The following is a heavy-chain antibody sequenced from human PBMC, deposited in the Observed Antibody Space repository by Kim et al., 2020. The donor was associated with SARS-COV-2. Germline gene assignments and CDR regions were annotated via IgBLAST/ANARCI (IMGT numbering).Heavy chain of an antibody. J-gene: IGHJ2*01. Sequence: APGQGLGWMGWLNTHTGTPTYARGFTGRFVFSLDTSVSTAYLQISSVRADDTAVYFCAARYSSSYFDLWGRGTLVTVSS. D-gene: IGHD6-13*01. CDR3: AARYSSSYFDL. CDR2: LNTHTGTP. V-gene: IGHV7-4-1*02.